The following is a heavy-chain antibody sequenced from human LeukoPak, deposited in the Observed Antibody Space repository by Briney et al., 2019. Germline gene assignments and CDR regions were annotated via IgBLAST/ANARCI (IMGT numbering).Heavy chain of an antibody. J-gene: IGHJ4*02. CDR3: AREDCSSTSCYVGY. Sequence: GGSLRLSCAASGFTFSSYEMNWVRQAPGKGLEWVSYISSSGSTIYYADSVKSRFTISRDNAKNSLYLQMNSLRAEDTAVYYCAREDCSSTSCYVGYWGQGTLVTVSS. CDR1: GFTFSSYE. D-gene: IGHD2-2*01. V-gene: IGHV3-48*03. CDR2: ISSSGSTI.